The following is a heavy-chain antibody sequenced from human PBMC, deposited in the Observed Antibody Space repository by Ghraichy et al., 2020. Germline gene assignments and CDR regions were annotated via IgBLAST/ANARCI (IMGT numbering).Heavy chain of an antibody. CDR3: TRPTGSFYFSSMDV. CDR2: ISTSGTT. V-gene: IGHV3-66*04. Sequence: LSLTCAASGFTVRGSDMSWVRQAPGKGLEWLSVISTSGTTQYAESVKGRVTISRDNSKNTVYLEMNSLRVEDTALYYCTRPTGSFYFSSMDVWGQGTT. CDR1: GFTVRGSD. J-gene: IGHJ6*02. D-gene: IGHD3-22*01.